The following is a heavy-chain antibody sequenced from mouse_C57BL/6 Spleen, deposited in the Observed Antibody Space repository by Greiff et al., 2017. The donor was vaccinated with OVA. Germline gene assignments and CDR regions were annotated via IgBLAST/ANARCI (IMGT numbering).Heavy chain of an antibody. J-gene: IGHJ2*01. CDR3: GLDYGPYFDY. Sequence: VQLQQPGAELVRPGSSVKLSCKASGYTFTSYWLHWVKQRPIQGLEWIGNIDPSDSDTHYNHKFKDKATLTVDTSSSTAYMQLSSLTSEDSAVYYCGLDYGPYFDYWGQGTTLTVSS. CDR2: IDPSDSDT. V-gene: IGHV1-52*01. D-gene: IGHD1-1*02. CDR1: GYTFTSYW.